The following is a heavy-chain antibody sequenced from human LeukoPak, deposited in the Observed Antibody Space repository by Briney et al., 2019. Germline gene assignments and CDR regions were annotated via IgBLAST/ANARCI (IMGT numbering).Heavy chain of an antibody. V-gene: IGHV4-30-2*01. J-gene: IGHJ3*02. CDR3: ASKGVTQRSPMEFVSDAFDI. CDR2: IYHSGST. D-gene: IGHD2-8*01. CDR1: GGSISSGGYS. Sequence: NPSETLSLTCAVSGGSISSGGYSWSWIRQPPGKGLEWIGYIYHSGSTYYNPSLKSRVTISVDRSKNQFSLKLSSVTAADTAVYYCASKGVTQRSPMEFVSDAFDIWGQGTMVTVSS.